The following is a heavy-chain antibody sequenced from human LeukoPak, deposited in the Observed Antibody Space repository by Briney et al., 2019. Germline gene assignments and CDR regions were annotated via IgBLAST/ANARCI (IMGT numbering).Heavy chain of an antibody. D-gene: IGHD3-22*01. Sequence: GASVKVSCKASGYTFTGYYMHWVRQAPGQGLEWMGRINPNSGGTNYAQKFQGRVTMTRDTSISTAYMELSRLRSDDTAVYYCARDEGDYYDGGGYNYGAREPLVTVSS. V-gene: IGHV1-2*06. CDR2: INPNSGGT. CDR1: GYTFTGYY. CDR3: ARDEGDYYDGGGYNY. J-gene: IGHJ4*02.